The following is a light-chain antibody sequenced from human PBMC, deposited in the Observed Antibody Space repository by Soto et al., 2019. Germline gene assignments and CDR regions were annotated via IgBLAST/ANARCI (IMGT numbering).Light chain of an antibody. CDR3: QQNYRAPWT. CDR2: DAS. CDR1: QSISTY. V-gene: IGKV1-39*01. J-gene: IGKJ1*01. Sequence: DIQMTQSPSSLSASGGDRVTVTCRASQSISTYVNWYQHKPGKAPKVVIYDASTLPSGVPSRFSGSGSGTDFTLTISNLQPDDVATYYCQQNYRAPWTFGQGTKVEVK.